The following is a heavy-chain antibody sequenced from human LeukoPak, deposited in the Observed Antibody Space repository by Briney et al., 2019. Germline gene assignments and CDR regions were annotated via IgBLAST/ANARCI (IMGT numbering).Heavy chain of an antibody. V-gene: IGHV3-15*04. D-gene: IGHD1-1*01. CDR1: GFTFSNAW. CDR3: AGMATAFDY. Sequence: GGSLRLSCAASGFTFSNAWMSWVRQAPGKGLEWVGRIESKTDGGTTDFAAPVKGRFIISRDNAKNTLYLQMNSLRAEDTAVYYCAGMATAFDYWGQGTLVTVSS. CDR2: IESKTDGGTT. J-gene: IGHJ4*02.